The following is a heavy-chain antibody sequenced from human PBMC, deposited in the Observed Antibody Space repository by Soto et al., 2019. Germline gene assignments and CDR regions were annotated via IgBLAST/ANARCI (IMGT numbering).Heavy chain of an antibody. CDR3: ARRSSTYLNEIFCNP. D-gene: IGHD2-2*01. CDR1: RYTFTSYD. CDR2: IKPDSGDT. J-gene: IGHJ5*02. V-gene: IGHV1-2*02. Sequence: GASVKVSCKASRYTFTSYDIFWVRQSPGQGLEWMGWIKPDSGDTHYAQNFQGRVTMTRDTSINTAYMELNNLVSDDTAVYYCARRSSTYLNEIFCNPWGQGTLVTVSS.